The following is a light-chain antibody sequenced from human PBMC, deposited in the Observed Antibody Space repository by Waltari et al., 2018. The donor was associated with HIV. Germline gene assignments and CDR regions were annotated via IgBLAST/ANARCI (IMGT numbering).Light chain of an antibody. Sequence: QSVLTQPPSVSEAPRQRVTISCSGRSSNIGHNAVTWYQQVPGKAPKLLIYYDDLLSSGVSDRFSGSKSGTSASLAIRGLQSEDEAEYYCAAWDDYLNGYVFGSGTKVTVL. CDR2: YDD. J-gene: IGLJ1*01. CDR1: SSNIGHNA. V-gene: IGLV1-36*01. CDR3: AAWDDYLNGYV.